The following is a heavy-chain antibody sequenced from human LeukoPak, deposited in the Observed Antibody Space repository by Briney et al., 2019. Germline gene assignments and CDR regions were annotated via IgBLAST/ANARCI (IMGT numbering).Heavy chain of an antibody. CDR3: AKDNFPQQLVPFDY. CDR2: ISYDGSNE. CDR1: GFTFSSYG. J-gene: IGHJ4*02. Sequence: PGGSLRLSCAASGFTFSSYGMHWVRQAPGKGLEWVAVISYDGSNEYYADSVKGRFTISRDNSKNTLYLQMNSLRAEDTAVYYCAKDNFPQQLVPFDYWGQGTLVTVSS. V-gene: IGHV3-30*18. D-gene: IGHD6-13*01.